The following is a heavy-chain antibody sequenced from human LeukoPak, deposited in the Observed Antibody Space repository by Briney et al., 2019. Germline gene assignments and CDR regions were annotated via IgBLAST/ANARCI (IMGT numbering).Heavy chain of an antibody. D-gene: IGHD3-10*01. CDR3: ARALSGTYLDF. CDR2: IRSSGADI. V-gene: IGHV3-11*01. J-gene: IGHJ4*02. Sequence: AGSLRLSCAASGFTLSDYYMTWIRQAPGRGLEWVSDIRSSGADIFYADSVKGRFSISRDIAKNSLYLQMDSLRAEDTAVYYCARALSGTYLDFWGQGTLVTVSS. CDR1: GFTLSDYY.